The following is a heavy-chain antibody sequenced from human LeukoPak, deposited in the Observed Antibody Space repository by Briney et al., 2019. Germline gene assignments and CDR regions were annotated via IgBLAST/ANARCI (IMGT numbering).Heavy chain of an antibody. J-gene: IGHJ4*02. Sequence: GGSLRLSCAASGFTFSSYDIHWVRQAPGKGLEWVAFIRYDGSDKYYADSVKGRFTISRDNSKNTLSLQLDSLRAEDTALYYCAKSDCGTIGCKLLNYWGQGTLVTVSS. V-gene: IGHV3-30*02. D-gene: IGHD2-21*01. CDR1: GFTFSSYD. CDR3: AKSDCGTIGCKLLNY. CDR2: IRYDGSDK.